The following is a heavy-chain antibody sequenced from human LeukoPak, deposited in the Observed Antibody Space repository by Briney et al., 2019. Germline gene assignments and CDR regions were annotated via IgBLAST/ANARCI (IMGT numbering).Heavy chain of an antibody. CDR1: GYTFTGYY. J-gene: IGHJ4*02. D-gene: IGHD3-22*01. CDR2: INPNSGGT. V-gene: IGHV1-2*02. Sequence: GASVKVSCKASGYTFTGYYMHWVRQAPGQGLEWMGWINPNSGGTNYAQKFQGRVTMTRDTSISTAYMELSRLRSDDTAVYYCARSYYYESSGIDYWGQGTLVTVSS. CDR3: ARSYYYESSGIDY.